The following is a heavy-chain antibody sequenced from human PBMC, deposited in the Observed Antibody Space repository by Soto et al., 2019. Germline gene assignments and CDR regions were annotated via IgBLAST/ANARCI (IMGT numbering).Heavy chain of an antibody. J-gene: IGHJ4*02. CDR1: GFTFSSYD. Sequence: GGSLRLSCAASGFTFSSYDMHWVRQATGKGLEWVSAIGTAGDTYYPGSVKGRFTISRENAKNSLYLQMNSLRAGDTAVYYCARGARVGEFSFDYWGQGTLVTVSS. CDR3: ARGARVGEFSFDY. CDR2: IGTAGDT. V-gene: IGHV3-13*01. D-gene: IGHD3-10*01.